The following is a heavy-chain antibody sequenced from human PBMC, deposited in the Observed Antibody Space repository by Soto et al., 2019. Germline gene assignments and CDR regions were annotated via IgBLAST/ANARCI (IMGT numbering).Heavy chain of an antibody. CDR1: GASISGSYYS. J-gene: IGHJ4*02. D-gene: IGHD1-20*01. V-gene: IGHV4-39*01. Sequence: PSETLSLTCAVSGASISGSYYSWAWLRQSPGTGPERIGSVFYTGFTSYNPSLESRVSVSVDTSKSQFSLKLSAVTAADTAVYYCATSQKGYNWNYFDHWGQGALVTVSA. CDR3: ATSQKGYNWNYFDH. CDR2: VFYTGFT.